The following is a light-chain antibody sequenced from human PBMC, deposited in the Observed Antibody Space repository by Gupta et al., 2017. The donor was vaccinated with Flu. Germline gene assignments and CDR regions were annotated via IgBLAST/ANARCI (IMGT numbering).Light chain of an antibody. CDR1: NVGVKS. CDR2: DDS. CDR3: QVWYRSSNNRV. J-gene: IGLJ3*02. Sequence: GQTATITCAGNNVGVKSVHWYQRKPAPAPVLLFHDDSDRRTGMPEGFSGSNCATTATMTTTRVEAGDAADYYCQVWYRSSNNRVFGGGTKLTVL. V-gene: IGLV3-21*02.